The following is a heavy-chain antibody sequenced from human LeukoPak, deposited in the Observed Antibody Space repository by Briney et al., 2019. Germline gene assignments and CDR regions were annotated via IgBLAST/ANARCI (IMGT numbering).Heavy chain of an antibody. CDR1: GFTFSSYA. CDR2: ISGSGGSA. CDR3: AKGARGYSYGVS. J-gene: IGHJ5*02. D-gene: IGHD5-18*01. V-gene: IGHV3-23*01. Sequence: GGSLRLSCAASGFTFSSYAMSWVRQAPGKGLEWVSVISGSGGSAYYADSVKGRFTISRDKSKNTLYLQMNSLRAEDTAVYYCAKGARGYSYGVSWGQGALVTVSS.